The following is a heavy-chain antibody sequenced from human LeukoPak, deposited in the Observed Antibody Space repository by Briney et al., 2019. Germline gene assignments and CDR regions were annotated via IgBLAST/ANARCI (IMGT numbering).Heavy chain of an antibody. Sequence: SVKVPCKASGGTFSSYAISWVRQAPGQGLEWMGRIIPIFGTANYAQKFQGRVTITADKSTSTAYMELSSLRSEDTAVYYCARGYGDYEGGGYWGQGTLVTVSS. J-gene: IGHJ4*02. D-gene: IGHD4-17*01. CDR1: GGTFSSYA. V-gene: IGHV1-69*06. CDR3: ARGYGDYEGGGY. CDR2: IIPIFGTA.